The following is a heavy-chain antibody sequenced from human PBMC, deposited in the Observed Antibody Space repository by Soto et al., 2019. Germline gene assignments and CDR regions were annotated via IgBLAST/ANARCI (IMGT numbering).Heavy chain of an antibody. CDR1: GFTFSSYG. J-gene: IGHJ6*02. CDR3: AKGRSYYYYYGVHV. Sequence: GGSLRLSCAASGFTFSSYGMHWVRQAPGKGLEWVAVISYDGSNKNYADSVKGRFIISRDNSKSTLYLQMNSLRAEDTALYYCAKGRSYYYYYGVHVWRQGTTVTVSS. CDR2: ISYDGSNK. V-gene: IGHV3-30*18.